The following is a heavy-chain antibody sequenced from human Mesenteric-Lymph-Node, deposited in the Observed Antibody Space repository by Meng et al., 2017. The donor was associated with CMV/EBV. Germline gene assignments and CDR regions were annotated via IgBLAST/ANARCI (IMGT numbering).Heavy chain of an antibody. J-gene: IGHJ4*02. CDR2: INHSGST. CDR3: ARCGWYFLED. D-gene: IGHD6-19*01. Sequence: GPLRLSCAVYGGSFSGYYWSWIRQPPGKGLEWIGEINHSGSTNYNPSLKSRVTISVDTSKNQFSLKLSSVTAADTAVYYCARCGWYFLEDWGQGLLVTVSS. CDR1: GGSFSGYY. V-gene: IGHV4-34*01.